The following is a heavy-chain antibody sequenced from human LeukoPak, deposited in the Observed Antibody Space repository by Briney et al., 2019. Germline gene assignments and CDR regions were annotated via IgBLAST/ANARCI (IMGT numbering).Heavy chain of an antibody. CDR3: ARDLDDY. CDR2: ISYDGSNK. J-gene: IGHJ4*02. CDR1: GFTFSSYA. V-gene: IGHV3-30*04. Sequence: GGSLRLSCAASGFTFSSYAMHWVRQAPGKGLEWVAVISYDGSNKYDADSVKGRFTISRDNSKNTLYLQMNSLRAEDTAVYYCARDLDDYWGQGTLVTVSS.